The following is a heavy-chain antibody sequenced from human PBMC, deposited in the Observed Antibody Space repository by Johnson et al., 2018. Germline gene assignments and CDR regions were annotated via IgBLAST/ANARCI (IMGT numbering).Heavy chain of an antibody. CDR1: GFPFSRFW. J-gene: IGHJ6*02. D-gene: IGHD1-14*01. CDR3: ARGASGMGPVHNGMDV. Sequence: EVQLVESGGGLVQPGGSLRLSCAASGFPFSRFWMSWVRQSPGKGLEWVSYISSTSTYMYYADSVKGRFTFTRNNAKNSLYLQMNSPRAGDTAVYYCARGASGMGPVHNGMDVWGQGTTVTVSS. CDR2: ISSTSTYM. V-gene: IGHV3-21*01.